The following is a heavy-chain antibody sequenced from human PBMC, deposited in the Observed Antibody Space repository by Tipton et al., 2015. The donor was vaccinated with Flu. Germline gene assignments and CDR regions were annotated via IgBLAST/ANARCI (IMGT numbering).Heavy chain of an antibody. D-gene: IGHD3-22*01. J-gene: IGHJ4*02. CDR1: GVSISSHY. V-gene: IGHV4-4*07. CDR2: IEANGNT. Sequence: TLSLTCTVSGVSISSHYWSWIRQPAGKGVEWIGRIEANGNTHYNPSLESRVTMSLDTSKNQFSLKLSSVTAADTAVYYCARDRYDSSGFVDYWGQGTLVTVSS. CDR3: ARDRYDSSGFVDY.